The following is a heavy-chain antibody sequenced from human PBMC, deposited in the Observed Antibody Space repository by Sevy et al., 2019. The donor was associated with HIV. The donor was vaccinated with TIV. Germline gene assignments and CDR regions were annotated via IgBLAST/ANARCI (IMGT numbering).Heavy chain of an antibody. V-gene: IGHV4-59*01. D-gene: IGHD4-17*01. Sequence: SETLSLTYTVSGGSISSYYWSWIRQPPGKGLEWIGYIYYSGSTNYNPSLKSRVTISVDTSKNQFSLKLSSVTAADTAVYYCARERTTVTAFDYWGQGTLVTVSS. CDR1: GGSISSYY. CDR2: IYYSGST. CDR3: ARERTTVTAFDY. J-gene: IGHJ4*02.